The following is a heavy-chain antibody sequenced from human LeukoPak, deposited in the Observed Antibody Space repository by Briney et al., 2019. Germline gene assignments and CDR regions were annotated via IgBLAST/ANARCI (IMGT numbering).Heavy chain of an antibody. Sequence: SETLSLTCTVSGGSISSYYWSWIRQPAGKGLEWIGRIYTSGSTNYNPSLESRVTMSVDTSKNQFSLKLSSVTAADTAVYYCARGRGAAGRNWFDPWGQGTLVTVSS. D-gene: IGHD6-13*01. CDR3: ARGRGAAGRNWFDP. CDR2: IYTSGST. V-gene: IGHV4-4*07. CDR1: GGSISSYY. J-gene: IGHJ5*02.